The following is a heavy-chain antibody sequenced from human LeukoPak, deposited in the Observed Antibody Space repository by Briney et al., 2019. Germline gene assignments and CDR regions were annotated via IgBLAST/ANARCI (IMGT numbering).Heavy chain of an antibody. CDR2: INPSGGST. D-gene: IGHD1-26*01. Sequence: ASVKVSCKASGYTFTGYYMHWVRQAPGQGLEWMGIINPSGGSTSYAQKFQGRVTMTRDTSTSTVYMELSSLRSEDTAVYYCARSSGSYWPLDYWGQGTLVTVSS. J-gene: IGHJ4*02. CDR3: ARSSGSYWPLDY. V-gene: IGHV1-46*01. CDR1: GYTFTGYY.